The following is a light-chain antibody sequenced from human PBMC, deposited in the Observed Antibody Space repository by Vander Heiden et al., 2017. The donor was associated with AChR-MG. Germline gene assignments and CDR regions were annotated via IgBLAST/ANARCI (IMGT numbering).Light chain of an antibody. CDR3: QQYNEWPRS. CDR1: ETINSN. J-gene: IGKJ1*01. Sequence: EIVMTQSPGTLSVSPGETATLSCRASETINSNLAWYLQKPGQPPRLLMYGASTRATDISDSFSGRGSGTDFTLTISSLQSEDSAFYYCQQYNEWPRSLGQGTKVEIK. V-gene: IGKV3-15*01. CDR2: GAS.